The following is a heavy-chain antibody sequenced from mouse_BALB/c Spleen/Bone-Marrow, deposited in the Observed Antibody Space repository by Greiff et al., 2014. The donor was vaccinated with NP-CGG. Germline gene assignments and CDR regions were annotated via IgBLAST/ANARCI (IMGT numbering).Heavy chain of an antibody. D-gene: IGHD1-1*02. CDR3: GRYGYDAMDF. V-gene: IGHV1-37*01. J-gene: IGHJ4*01. Sequence: EVKLMESGPELVKPVSSVKLSCRASGFSFTDYFINWVKQSHGKSLEWIGRIHPYNGDTFYNQKFKVKATLTVDKSSNTARMELLSPTSEDSAVYYCGRYGYDAMDFWGQGTSVTVSS. CDR1: GFSFTDYF. CDR2: IHPYNGDT.